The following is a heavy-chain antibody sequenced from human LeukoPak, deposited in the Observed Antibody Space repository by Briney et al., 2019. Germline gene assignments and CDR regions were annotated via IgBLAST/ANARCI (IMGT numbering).Heavy chain of an antibody. D-gene: IGHD2-8*01. CDR1: GYTLTELS. Sequence: GASVTVSCKVSGYTLTELSMHWVRQAPGKGLEWMGGFDPEDGETIYAQKFQGRVTMTEDTSTDTAYMELSSLRSEDTAVYYCATSSPRPSTNLPDYWGQGTLVTVSS. V-gene: IGHV1-24*01. CDR3: ATSSPRPSTNLPDY. J-gene: IGHJ4*02. CDR2: FDPEDGET.